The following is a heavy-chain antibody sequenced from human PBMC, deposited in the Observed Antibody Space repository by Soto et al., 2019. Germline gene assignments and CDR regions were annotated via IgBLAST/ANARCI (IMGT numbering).Heavy chain of an antibody. V-gene: IGHV3-23*05. CDR1: GFILSTYP. J-gene: IGHJ6*02. CDR2: MNRAATST. Sequence: QLSESGGDLLQPGGSLTLSCAASGFILSTYPMTWVRQAPGRGLEWVSSMNRAATSTSYADSVKGRFTTSRDNSQNTLYLPINTLRPEDTAVYFCARGGADHYDYGMDVWGQGTTVIVSS. D-gene: IGHD3-10*01. CDR3: ARGGADHYDYGMDV.